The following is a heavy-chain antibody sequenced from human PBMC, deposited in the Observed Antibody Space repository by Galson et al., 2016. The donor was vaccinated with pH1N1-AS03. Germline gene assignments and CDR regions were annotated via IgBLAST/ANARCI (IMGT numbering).Heavy chain of an antibody. V-gene: IGHV6-1*01. CDR3: ARGRYSGFDI. D-gene: IGHD2-15*01. Sequence: CAISGDSVSSNIDAWHWIRHPPSSGLEWLGRTYWRSKWYIDYALSLKSRITINPYTTKNQFSLQLTSVIPDDTAVYYCARGRYSGFDIWGQGAKVTVSS. CDR2: TYWRSKWYI. CDR1: GDSVSSNIDA. J-gene: IGHJ3*02.